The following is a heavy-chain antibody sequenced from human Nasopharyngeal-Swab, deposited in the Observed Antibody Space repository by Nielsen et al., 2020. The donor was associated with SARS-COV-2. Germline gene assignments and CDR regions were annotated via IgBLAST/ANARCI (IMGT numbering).Heavy chain of an antibody. V-gene: IGHV3-11*01. J-gene: IGHJ6*04. Sequence: MRQPPGEGLEWVSYISSSGRTIYYADSVKGRFTISRDNAKNSLYLQMNSLRAEDTAVYYCARASRFGGRMDVWGKGTTVTVSS. CDR3: ARASRFGGRMDV. D-gene: IGHD3-10*01. CDR2: ISSSGRTI.